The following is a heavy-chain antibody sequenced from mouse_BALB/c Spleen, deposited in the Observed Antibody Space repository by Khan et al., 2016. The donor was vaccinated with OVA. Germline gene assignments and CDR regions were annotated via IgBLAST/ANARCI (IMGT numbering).Heavy chain of an antibody. CDR1: GYAFANNG. J-gene: IGHJ4*01. V-gene: IGHV9-3-1*01. CDR3: ARVGYSGTMDY. CDR2: INTYTGEP. D-gene: IGHD2-14*01. Sequence: QIQLVQSGPELKKPGETVKISCKASGYAFANNGMNWARQAPGKGLKWMGWINTYTGEPTYAADFKGRFAFSLETSASTAYLQINNLKNEDTATYCCARVGYSGTMDYWGQGTSVIVSS.